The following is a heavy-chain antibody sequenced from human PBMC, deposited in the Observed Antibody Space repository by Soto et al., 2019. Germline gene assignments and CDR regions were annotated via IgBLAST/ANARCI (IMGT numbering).Heavy chain of an antibody. V-gene: IGHV4-39*01. Sequence: PSETLSLTCTVSSAPVSSSTYTWGWIRQPPGKGLEWIGSIYYSGSTYYNPSLKSRVTISVDTSKNQFSLKLSSVTAADTAVYYCARQNPAQGYYYGMDVWGQGTTVTVSS. J-gene: IGHJ6*02. CDR2: IYYSGST. CDR1: SAPVSSSTYT. CDR3: ARQNPAQGYYYGMDV.